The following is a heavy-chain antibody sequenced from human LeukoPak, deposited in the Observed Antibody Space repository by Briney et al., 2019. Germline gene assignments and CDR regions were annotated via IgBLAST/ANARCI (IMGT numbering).Heavy chain of an antibody. CDR1: GGFFSGYY. V-gene: IGHV4-34*01. CDR2: INHSGST. CDR3: ARRSSGRNIYYYYYGMDV. D-gene: IGHD3-10*01. J-gene: IGHJ6*04. Sequence: PSETLSLTCAVYGGFFSGYYWSWIRQPPGKGLEWIGEINHSGSTNYNPSLKSRVTISVDTSKNQFSLKLSSVTAADTAVYYCARRSSGRNIYYYYYGMDVWGKGTTVTVSS.